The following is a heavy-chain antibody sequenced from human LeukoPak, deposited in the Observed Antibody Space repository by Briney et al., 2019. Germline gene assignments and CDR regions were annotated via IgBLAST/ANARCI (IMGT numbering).Heavy chain of an antibody. D-gene: IGHD4-23*01. CDR1: GGSFSGYY. Sequence: SETLSLTCADYGGSFSGYYWSWIRQPPGKGLEWIGEINHSGSINYNPSLKSRVTISVDTSKNQFSLKLSSVTAADTAVYYCARGRQSWGGKGKFNWFDPWGQGTLVTVSS. CDR3: ARGRQSWGGKGKFNWFDP. J-gene: IGHJ5*02. CDR2: INHSGSI. V-gene: IGHV4-34*01.